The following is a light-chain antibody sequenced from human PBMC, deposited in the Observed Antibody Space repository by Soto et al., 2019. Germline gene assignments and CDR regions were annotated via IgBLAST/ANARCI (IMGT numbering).Light chain of an antibody. CDR2: DVS. CDR1: SSDVGGYNY. V-gene: IGLV2-14*03. CDR3: SSCTIRTFLV. Sequence: QSALTQPASVSGSPGQSITISCTGTSSDVGGYNYVSWYQHHPGKAPKLMIYDVSNRPSGVSNPFSGSKSGTTASLTISGPEAEAEDDYYCSSCTIRTFLVFGTGTKVTVL. J-gene: IGLJ1*01.